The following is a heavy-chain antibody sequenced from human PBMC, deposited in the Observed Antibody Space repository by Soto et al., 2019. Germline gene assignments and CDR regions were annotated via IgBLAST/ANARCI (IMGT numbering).Heavy chain of an antibody. D-gene: IGHD2-8*01. Sequence: GGSLRLSCAASGFTFSSYWMSWVRQAPGKGLEWVANVKQDGSEKYYVDSVKGRFTISRDNAKNSLYLQMNSLRAEDTAVYYCASNFRLGYCTNGVCYPSYVWGQGTLVTVSS. J-gene: IGHJ4*02. V-gene: IGHV3-7*01. CDR2: VKQDGSEK. CDR1: GFTFSSYW. CDR3: ASNFRLGYCTNGVCYPSYV.